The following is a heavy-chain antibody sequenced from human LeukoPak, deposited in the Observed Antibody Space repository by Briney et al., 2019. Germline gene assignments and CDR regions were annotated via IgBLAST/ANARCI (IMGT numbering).Heavy chain of an antibody. J-gene: IGHJ4*02. Sequence: GASVKVSCKTSGYTFTNFDINWVRQATGQGLEWLGWMNPYTGKTGYAQKFQGRVTFTGDTSIRTAYMEVSSLTSEDTAIYYCARAPIPFYYDSSAHYSDYWGQGTLVTVSS. CDR1: GYTFTNFD. V-gene: IGHV1-8*03. CDR3: ARAPIPFYYDSSAHYSDY. CDR2: MNPYTGKT. D-gene: IGHD3-22*01.